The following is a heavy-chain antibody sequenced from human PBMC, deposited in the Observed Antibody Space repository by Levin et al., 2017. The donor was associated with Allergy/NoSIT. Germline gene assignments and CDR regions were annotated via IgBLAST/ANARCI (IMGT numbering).Heavy chain of an antibody. V-gene: IGHV3-11*01. CDR1: GFTFSDYY. Sequence: GESLKISCAASGFTFSDYYMSWIRQAPGKGLEWVSYISSSGSTIYYADSVKGRFTISRDNAKNSLYLQMNSLRAEDTAVYYCAREYYYGSGSVNWGQGTLVTVSS. CDR2: ISSSGSTI. D-gene: IGHD3-10*01. CDR3: AREYYYGSGSVN. J-gene: IGHJ4*02.